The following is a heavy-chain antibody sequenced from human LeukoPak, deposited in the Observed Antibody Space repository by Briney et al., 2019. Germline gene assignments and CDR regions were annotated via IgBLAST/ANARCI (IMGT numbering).Heavy chain of an antibody. CDR2: ISWNSGSI. D-gene: IGHD1-26*01. CDR3: AKDREGYFDY. CDR1: GFTFDDYA. Sequence: GGSLRLSCAASGFTFDDYAMHWVRQAPGKGLEWVSGISWNSGSIGYADSVKGRFTISRDNAKNSLYLQMNSLRAEDTALYYCAKDREGYFDYWGQGTLVTVSS. J-gene: IGHJ4*02. V-gene: IGHV3-9*01.